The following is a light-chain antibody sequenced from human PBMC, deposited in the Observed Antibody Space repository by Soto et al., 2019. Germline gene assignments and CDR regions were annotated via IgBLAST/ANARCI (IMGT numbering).Light chain of an antibody. Sequence: EIVMTQSPATLSVSPGERATLSCRASQSVSINLAWYQQKPGQAPSLLIYGASTRATGIPARFSGSGSGTEFTLTISSLQSEDFAVYYCHQYNNWPPYTFGQGTKLEIK. CDR2: GAS. CDR1: QSVSIN. CDR3: HQYNNWPPYT. V-gene: IGKV3-15*01. J-gene: IGKJ2*01.